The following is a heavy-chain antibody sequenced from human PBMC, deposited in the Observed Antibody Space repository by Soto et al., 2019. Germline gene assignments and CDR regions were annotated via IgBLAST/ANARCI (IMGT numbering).Heavy chain of an antibody. CDR1: GGSISSGGYY. D-gene: IGHD6-19*01. CDR2: IYYSGST. V-gene: IGHV4-31*03. Sequence: SETLSLTCTVSGGSISSGGYYWSWIRQHPGKGLEWIGYIYYSGSTYYNPSLKSRVTISVDTSKNQFSLKLSSVTAADTAVYYCARDSEQWLDDAFDIWGQGTMVTVSS. J-gene: IGHJ3*02. CDR3: ARDSEQWLDDAFDI.